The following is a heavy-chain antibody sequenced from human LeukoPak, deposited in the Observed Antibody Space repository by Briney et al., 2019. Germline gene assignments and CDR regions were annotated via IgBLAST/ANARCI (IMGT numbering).Heavy chain of an antibody. CDR3: ARPLRGSYFPDAFDI. D-gene: IGHD1-26*01. Sequence: ASVKVSCKASGGTFSSYAISWVRQAPGQGLEWMGGIIPIFGTANYAQKFQGRVTITADESTSTAYMELSSLRSEDTAVYYCARPLRGSYFPDAFDIWGQGTMVTVSS. CDR2: IIPIFGTA. J-gene: IGHJ3*02. CDR1: GGTFSSYA. V-gene: IGHV1-69*13.